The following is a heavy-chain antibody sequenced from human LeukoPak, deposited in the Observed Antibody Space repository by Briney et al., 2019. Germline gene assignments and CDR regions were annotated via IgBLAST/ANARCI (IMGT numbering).Heavy chain of an antibody. CDR1: GFTFSSYG. V-gene: IGHV3-30*02. Sequence: GGSLRLSCAASGFTFSSYGMHWVRQAPGKGLEWVAFIRYDGSNKYYADSVKGRFTISRDNSKNTLYLQMNSLRAEDTAVYYCAKMPWQAWAAAGTWGVFDIWGQGTMVTVSS. D-gene: IGHD6-13*01. CDR2: IRYDGSNK. J-gene: IGHJ3*02. CDR3: AKMPWQAWAAAGTWGVFDI.